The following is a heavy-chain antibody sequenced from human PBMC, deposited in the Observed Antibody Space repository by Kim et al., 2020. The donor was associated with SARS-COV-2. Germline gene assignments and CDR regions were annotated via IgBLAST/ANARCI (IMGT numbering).Heavy chain of an antibody. V-gene: IGHV4-59*08. D-gene: IGHD3-3*01. Sequence: SETLSLTCTVSGGSISSYYWSWIRQPPGKGLEWIGYIYYSGSTNYNPSLKSRVTISVDTSKNQFSLKLSSVTAADTAVYYCARHITIFGVVIIPAFDIWGQGTMVTVSS. CDR1: GGSISSYY. J-gene: IGHJ3*02. CDR2: IYYSGST. CDR3: ARHITIFGVVIIPAFDI.